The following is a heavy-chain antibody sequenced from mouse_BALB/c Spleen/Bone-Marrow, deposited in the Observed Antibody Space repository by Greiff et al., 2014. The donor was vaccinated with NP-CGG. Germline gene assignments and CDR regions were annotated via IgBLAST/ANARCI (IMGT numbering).Heavy chain of an antibody. CDR2: ISDGGSYT. CDR1: GFTFGDYY. J-gene: IGHJ3*01. D-gene: IGHD1-1*01. CDR3: ANYYGSTWFAY. V-gene: IGHV5-4*02. Sequence: EVQGVESGGGLVKPGGSLKLSCAASGFTFGDYYMYWVRQTPEKRLEWVATISDGGSYTYYPDSVKGRFTISRDNAKNNLYLQMSSLKSEDTAMYYCANYYGSTWFAYWGQGTLVTVSA.